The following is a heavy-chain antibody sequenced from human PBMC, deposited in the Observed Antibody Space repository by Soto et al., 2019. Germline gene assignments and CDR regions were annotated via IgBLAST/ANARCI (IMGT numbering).Heavy chain of an antibody. Sequence: VQLQQWGAGPLTPWDTLSLTCGVSGGSFSGYYWACIRQSPGKGLECFGEINDRVSINYNPCLTIRVSISVDTSTNQNSMNLMSVNTADTAVYYYARESHDNLTGPPWGWYFELGGRGTLV. J-gene: IGHJ2*01. D-gene: IGHD3-9*01. CDR1: GGSFSGYY. CDR3: ARESHDNLTGPPWGWYFEL. CDR2: INDRVSI. V-gene: IGHV4-34*01.